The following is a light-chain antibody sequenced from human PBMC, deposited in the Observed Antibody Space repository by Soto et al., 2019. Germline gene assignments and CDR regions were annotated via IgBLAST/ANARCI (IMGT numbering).Light chain of an antibody. CDR3: QTWGTGLLV. CDR1: SGHSSSA. Sequence: QLVLTQSPSASASLGASVKLTCTLSSGHSSSAIAWHQQQPEKGPRYLMKLNSDGSHSKGDGIPDRFSGSSSGAERYLTTSRLQSEDAADYYCQTWGTGLLVFGGGTKLTVL. J-gene: IGLJ3*02. V-gene: IGLV4-69*01. CDR2: LNSDGSH.